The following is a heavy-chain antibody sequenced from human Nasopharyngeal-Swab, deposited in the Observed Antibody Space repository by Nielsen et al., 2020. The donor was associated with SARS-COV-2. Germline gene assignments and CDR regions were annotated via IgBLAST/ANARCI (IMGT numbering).Heavy chain of an antibody. CDR2: MSYDGSNK. CDR3: ARARPRLSRSIAAAGRDTFDI. D-gene: IGHD6-13*01. J-gene: IGHJ3*02. V-gene: IGHV3-30-3*01. Sequence: LSLTCAASGFTFSSYAMHWVRQAPGKGLEWVAFMSYDGSNKYYADSVKGRFTISRDNSNNTLYLQMSSLRPEDTAVYFCARARPRLSRSIAAAGRDTFDIWGQGTMVTVSS. CDR1: GFTFSSYA.